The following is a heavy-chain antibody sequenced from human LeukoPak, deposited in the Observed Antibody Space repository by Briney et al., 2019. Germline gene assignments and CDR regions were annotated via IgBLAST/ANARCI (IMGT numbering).Heavy chain of an antibody. CDR3: ARVRSSGLTNWFDP. CDR2: INPNSGGT. Sequence: GSVKVSCKASGYTFTGYYMHWVRQAPGQGLEWMGWINPNSGGTNYAQKFQGRVTMTRDTSISTAYMELSRLRSDDTAVYYCARVRSSGLTNWFDPWGQGTLVTVSS. CDR1: GYTFTGYY. V-gene: IGHV1-2*02. J-gene: IGHJ5*02. D-gene: IGHD6-19*01.